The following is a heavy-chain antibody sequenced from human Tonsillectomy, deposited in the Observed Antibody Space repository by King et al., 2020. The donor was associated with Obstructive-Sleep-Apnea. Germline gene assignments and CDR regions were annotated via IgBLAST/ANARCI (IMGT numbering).Heavy chain of an antibody. D-gene: IGHD3-22*01. CDR2: IYYSGST. V-gene: IGHV4-31*03. J-gene: IGHJ4*02. Sequence: VQLQESGPGLVKPSQTLSLTCTVSGGSISSGGYYWRWIRQHPGKGLEWIGYIYYSGSTYYNPSLKSRVTISVDTSKNQFSLKLSSVTAADTAVYYCARDYYDSSGYYLRGYFDYWGQGTLVTVSS. CDR1: GGSISSGGYY. CDR3: ARDYYDSSGYYLRGYFDY.